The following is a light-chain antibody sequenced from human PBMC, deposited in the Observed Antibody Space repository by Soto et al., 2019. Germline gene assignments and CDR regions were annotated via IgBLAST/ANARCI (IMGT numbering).Light chain of an antibody. CDR2: DAS. Sequence: DIVMTQSPATLSVSPGERATLSCRASQSVSTNLAWYQQKLGQAPRLLIYDASTRATGIPDRFSGSGSGTEFTLTISSLQSEDFAVYYCLQFNNWPRTFGQGTKVDIK. CDR1: QSVSTN. V-gene: IGKV3-15*01. J-gene: IGKJ1*01. CDR3: LQFNNWPRT.